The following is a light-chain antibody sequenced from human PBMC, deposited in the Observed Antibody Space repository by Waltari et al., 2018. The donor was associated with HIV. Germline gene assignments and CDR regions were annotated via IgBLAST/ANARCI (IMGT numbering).Light chain of an antibody. CDR3: AAWDDSLSGFWV. V-gene: IGLV1-47*01. CDR2: RNN. CDR1: SSNIGSKY. Sequence: QSVLTQPPSASGTPGQRVTISCSGSSSNIGSKYVYWYQQLPGTDPKLLIYRNNQRPSGVPDRFSGSKSGTSASLAISWLRSEDEADYYCAAWDDSLSGFWVFGGGTKLTVL. J-gene: IGLJ3*02.